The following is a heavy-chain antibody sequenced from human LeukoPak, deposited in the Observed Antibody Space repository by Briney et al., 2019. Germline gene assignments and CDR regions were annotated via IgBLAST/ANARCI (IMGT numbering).Heavy chain of an antibody. V-gene: IGHV3-74*01. D-gene: IGHD4-17*01. CDR3: ARDGDFYFDY. CDR2: INTDGSST. CDR1: GFTFNRLW. Sequence: PGGSLRLSCAASGFTFNRLWMHWVRQAPGKGLVWVSRINTDGSSTTYADSVKGRFTISRDNAKNTLYLQVNSLRAEDTAVYYCARDGDFYFDYWGQGSLVTVSS. J-gene: IGHJ4*02.